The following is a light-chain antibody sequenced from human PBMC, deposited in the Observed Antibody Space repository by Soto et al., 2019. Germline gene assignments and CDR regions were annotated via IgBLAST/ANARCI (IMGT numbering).Light chain of an antibody. CDR2: GAS. Sequence: EIVMTQSPATLSVSPGERATLSCRASQSVSGNLAWYQQKPGQAPRLLIYGASTRATGIPARFSVSGSGTEYTLTISSRQSYDFAVHYSQHYNPWPRTFGQGTNVEIK. V-gene: IGKV3-15*01. CDR3: QHYNPWPRT. J-gene: IGKJ1*01. CDR1: QSVSGN.